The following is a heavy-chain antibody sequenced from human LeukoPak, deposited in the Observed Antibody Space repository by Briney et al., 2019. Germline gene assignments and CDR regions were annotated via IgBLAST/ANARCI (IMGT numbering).Heavy chain of an antibody. V-gene: IGHV4-59*12. J-gene: IGHJ1*01. Sequence: PSETLSLTCTVSGGSISSYYWSWIRQPPGKGLEWIGYIYYSGSTNYNPSLKSRVTMSVDTSKNQSSLKLSSVTAADTAVYYCARGHYYGSGSRAEYFQHWGQGTLVTVSS. CDR3: ARGHYYGSGSRAEYFQH. D-gene: IGHD3-10*01. CDR2: IYYSGST. CDR1: GGSISSYY.